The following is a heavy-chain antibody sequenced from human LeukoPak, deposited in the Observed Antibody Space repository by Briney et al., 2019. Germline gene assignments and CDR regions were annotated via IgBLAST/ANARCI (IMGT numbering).Heavy chain of an antibody. D-gene: IGHD6-13*01. CDR2: ISSSSSYI. V-gene: IGHV3-21*01. CDR3: ARDARDSSSWYFGTASAPIDY. J-gene: IGHJ4*02. CDR1: GFTFSSYS. Sequence: GGSLRLSCAASGFTFSSYSMNWVRQAPGKGLEWVSSISSSSSYIYYADSVKGRFTISRDNAKNSLYLQMNSLRAEDTAVYYCARDARDSSSWYFGTASAPIDYWGQGTLVTVSS.